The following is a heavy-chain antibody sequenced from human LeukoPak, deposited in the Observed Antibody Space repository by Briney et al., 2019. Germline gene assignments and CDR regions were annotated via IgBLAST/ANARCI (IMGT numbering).Heavy chain of an antibody. V-gene: IGHV4-59*01. CDR3: ARGGHAFDI. CDR1: GDSISSYY. J-gene: IGHJ3*02. CDR2: IYYSGST. Sequence: SETLSLTCTVSGDSISSYYWSWIRQPPGKGLEWIGYIYYSGSTNYNPSLKSRVTISLDTSKNHCSLELSSVTAADTAVYYCARGGHAFDIWGPGTMVTASS.